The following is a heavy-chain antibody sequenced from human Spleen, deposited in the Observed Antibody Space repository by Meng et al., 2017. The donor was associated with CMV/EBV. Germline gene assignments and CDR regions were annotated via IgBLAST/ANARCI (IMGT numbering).Heavy chain of an antibody. V-gene: IGHV1-8*01. CDR2: MFPRTGNT. CDR1: GYTFSSSD. J-gene: IGHJ4*02. Sequence: SGYTFSSSDNHWVRQAPGQDLEWMGWMFPRTGNTGYAQKFQGRATMTWGTSISTAYMELHTLTSEDTAVYYCARGLGLYDGSGPPGYWGQGTLVTVSS. D-gene: IGHD3-22*01. CDR3: ARGLGLYDGSGPPGY.